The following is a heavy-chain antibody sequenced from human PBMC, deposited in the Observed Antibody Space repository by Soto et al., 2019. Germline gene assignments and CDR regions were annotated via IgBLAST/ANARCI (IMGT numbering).Heavy chain of an antibody. V-gene: IGHV4-59*07. CDR1: GVSISSYY. CDR2: IYYSGST. D-gene: IGHD3-9*01. CDR3: ARRYYDILTGAEHDAFDI. Sequence: SDTLSLTCTVSGVSISSYYWSWIRQPPGKGLEWIGYIYYSGSTNYNPSLKSRVTISVDTSKNQFSLKLSSVTAADTAVYYCARRYYDILTGAEHDAFDIWGQGTMVT. J-gene: IGHJ3*02.